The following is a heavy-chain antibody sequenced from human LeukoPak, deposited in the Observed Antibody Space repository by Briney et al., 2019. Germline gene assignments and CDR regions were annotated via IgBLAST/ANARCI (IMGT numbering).Heavy chain of an antibody. CDR2: FDPEDDEI. CDR1: GYTLTELS. Sequence: GASVKVSCKASGYTLTELSMHWVRQAPGKGLEWMGGFDPEDDEIIYAQRFQGRVTMTQDASTDTAYMELRSLRSEDTAVCYCAIETGNFYFYSWGQGTLVTVSS. D-gene: IGHD1-7*01. V-gene: IGHV1-24*01. J-gene: IGHJ4*02. CDR3: AIETGNFYFYS.